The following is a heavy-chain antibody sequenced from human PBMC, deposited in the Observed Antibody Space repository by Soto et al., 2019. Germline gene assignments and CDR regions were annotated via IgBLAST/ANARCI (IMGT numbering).Heavy chain of an antibody. CDR3: TRAAWFPYLSFY. D-gene: IGHD3-10*01. J-gene: IGHJ4*02. CDR1: GFTFSRFE. V-gene: IGHV3-48*03. CDR2: ISSSGSTA. Sequence: GGSLRLSCAASGFTFSRFELHWARQAPGKGLEWISYISSSGSTAYYASSVEGRFTISRDNANNSVYLQMDSLRAEDTALYYCTRAAWFPYLSFYWGQGALVTVSS.